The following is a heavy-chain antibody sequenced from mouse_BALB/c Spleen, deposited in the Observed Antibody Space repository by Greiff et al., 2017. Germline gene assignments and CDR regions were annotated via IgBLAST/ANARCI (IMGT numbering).Heavy chain of an antibody. Sequence: EVQGVESGGGLVKPGGSLKLSCAASGFTFSDSYMYWVRQTPEKRLEWVATISDGGSYTYYPDSVKGRFTISRDNAKNNLYLQMSSLKSEDTAMYYCARGGYYDYDPFAYWGQGTLVTVSA. CDR2: ISDGGSYT. CDR1: GFTFSDSY. CDR3: ARGGYYDYDPFAY. D-gene: IGHD2-4*01. J-gene: IGHJ3*01. V-gene: IGHV5-4*02.